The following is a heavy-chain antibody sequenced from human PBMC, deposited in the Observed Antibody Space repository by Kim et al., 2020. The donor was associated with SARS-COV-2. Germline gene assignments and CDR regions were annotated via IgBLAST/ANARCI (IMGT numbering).Heavy chain of an antibody. CDR3: ARGRYCSGGSCYVKRFDP. V-gene: IGHV4-34*01. Sequence: SETLSLTCAVYGGSFSGYYWSWIRQPPGKGLEWIGEINHSGSTNYNPSLKSRVTISVDTSKNQFSLKLSSVTAADTAVYYCARGRYCSGGSCYVKRFDP. D-gene: IGHD2-15*01. CDR1: GGSFSGYY. J-gene: IGHJ5*02. CDR2: INHSGST.